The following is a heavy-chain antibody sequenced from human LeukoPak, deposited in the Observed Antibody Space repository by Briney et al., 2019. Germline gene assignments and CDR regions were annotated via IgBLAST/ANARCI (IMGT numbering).Heavy chain of an antibody. J-gene: IGHJ3*02. CDR3: ARGWELNDAFDI. D-gene: IGHD1-26*01. V-gene: IGHV3-30-3*01. Sequence: GGSLRLSCAASGFTFSSYAMHWVRQAPGKGLEWVAVISYDGSNKYYADSVKGRFTISRDNSKNTLYLQMNSLRAEDTAVYYCARGWELNDAFDIWGQGTMVAVSS. CDR1: GFTFSSYA. CDR2: ISYDGSNK.